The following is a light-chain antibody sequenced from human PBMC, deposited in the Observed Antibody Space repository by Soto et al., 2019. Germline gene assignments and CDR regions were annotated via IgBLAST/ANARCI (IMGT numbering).Light chain of an antibody. CDR2: GVV. Sequence: QSVLTQPRSVSGSPGQSVTISCTGTGNDVGAYNYVSWYQQHPGRPPKLLIYGVVRWPSGVPDRFSGSKSGNTASLTISGLQAEDEADYFCCSYAGSPFYVFGTGTKVTVL. V-gene: IGLV2-11*01. J-gene: IGLJ1*01. CDR1: GNDVGAYNY. CDR3: CSYAGSPFYV.